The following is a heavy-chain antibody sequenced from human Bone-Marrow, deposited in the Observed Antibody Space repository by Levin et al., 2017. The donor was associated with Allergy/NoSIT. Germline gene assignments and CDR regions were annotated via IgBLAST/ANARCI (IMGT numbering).Heavy chain of an antibody. CDR2: IYVDGDT. J-gene: IGHJ4*02. Sequence: SQTLSLTCAVSCASMPRGSYYWSWIRQPAGKGLEWLGRIYVDGDTKYNPSFQSRVVMSVDAAKSHFSLNLTSVTAADTAMYYCASGCSCGLRFDFWGQGTPVAVSA. V-gene: IGHV4-61*02. D-gene: IGHD2-15*01. CDR1: CASMPRGSYY. CDR3: ASGCSCGLRFDF.